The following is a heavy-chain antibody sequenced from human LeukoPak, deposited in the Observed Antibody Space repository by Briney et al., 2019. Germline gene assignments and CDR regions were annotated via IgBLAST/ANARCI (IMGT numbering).Heavy chain of an antibody. Sequence: GGSLRLSCAASGFSFSSFSMNWVRQAPGKGLEWVSSISSSTTFIDYADSVKGRFTISRDNAKGSLYLQMNSLRAEDTAVYYCARGEPGFGGLPTVLDNWGQGALVTVSS. CDR3: ARGEPGFGGLPTVLDN. V-gene: IGHV3-21*01. J-gene: IGHJ4*02. CDR2: ISSSTTFI. D-gene: IGHD4-23*01. CDR1: GFSFSSFS.